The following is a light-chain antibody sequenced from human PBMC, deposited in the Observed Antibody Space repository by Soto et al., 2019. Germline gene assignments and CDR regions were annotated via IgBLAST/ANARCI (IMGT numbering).Light chain of an antibody. Sequence: EIVMTQSPATLSVSPGERATLSCRASQSVSSNLAWYQQKTGQAPRLLIYGAFTRGTGIPARVSGSGSGTEFTLTSSRLESEDFSVYYCQQYNNWWTFGQGTKVEIK. J-gene: IGKJ1*01. CDR1: QSVSSN. CDR2: GAF. CDR3: QQYNNWWT. V-gene: IGKV3-15*01.